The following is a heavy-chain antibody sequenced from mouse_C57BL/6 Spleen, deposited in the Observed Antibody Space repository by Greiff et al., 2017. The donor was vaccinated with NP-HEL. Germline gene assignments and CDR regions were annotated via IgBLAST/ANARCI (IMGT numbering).Heavy chain of an antibody. D-gene: IGHD3-2*02. Sequence: QVQLQQPGAELVRPGSSVKLSCKASGYTFTSYWMDWVKQRPGQGLEWIGSIYPSDSETHYNQKFKDKATLTVDKSSSTAYMQLSSLTSEDSAVYYCAIDSSGRFDYWGQGTTLTVSS. J-gene: IGHJ2*01. V-gene: IGHV1-61*01. CDR2: IYPSDSET. CDR1: GYTFTSYW. CDR3: AIDSSGRFDY.